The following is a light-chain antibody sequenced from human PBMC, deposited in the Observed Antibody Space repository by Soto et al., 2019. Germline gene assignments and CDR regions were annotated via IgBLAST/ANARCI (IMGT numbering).Light chain of an antibody. V-gene: IGKV1-39*01. CDR1: QSISSY. CDR2: AAS. J-gene: IGKJ4*01. Sequence: DIQMTQSPSSLSASVGDRVTITCRASQSISSYLNWYQQKPGKAPKLLIYAASSLPSGVPSRFSGSGSGTYFTLTISIRQTEDFATYYCQQSYSTPITFGGGTKVEIK. CDR3: QQSYSTPIT.